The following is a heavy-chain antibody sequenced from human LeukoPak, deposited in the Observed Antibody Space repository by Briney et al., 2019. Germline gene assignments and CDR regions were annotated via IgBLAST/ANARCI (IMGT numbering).Heavy chain of an antibody. CDR2: ISSSGTTI. Sequence: PGGSLRLSCAASGFTFSSYEMNWVRQAPGKGLQWVSDISSSGTTIYYADSVKGRFTISRDNAKNSLYLQMNSLRADDTAVYCCVGGADPDYWGQGPLVTVSS. D-gene: IGHD3-16*01. V-gene: IGHV3-48*03. CDR1: GFTFSSYE. J-gene: IGHJ4*02. CDR3: VGGADPDY.